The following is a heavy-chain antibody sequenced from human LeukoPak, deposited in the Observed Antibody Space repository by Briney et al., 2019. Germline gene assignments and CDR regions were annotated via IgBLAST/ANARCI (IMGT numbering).Heavy chain of an antibody. Sequence: ASVKVSCKASGYTFTSYGISWVRQARGQGLEWMGWISAYNGNTNYAQKLQGRVTMTTDTSTSTAYMEQRTLRCDDTAVYYFARDYPVRGTVNKCNWFVPWGQGTLVTVSS. V-gene: IGHV1-18*01. J-gene: IGHJ5*02. CDR3: ARDYPVRGTVNKCNWFVP. D-gene: IGHD4-17*01. CDR2: ISAYNGNT. CDR1: GYTFTSYG.